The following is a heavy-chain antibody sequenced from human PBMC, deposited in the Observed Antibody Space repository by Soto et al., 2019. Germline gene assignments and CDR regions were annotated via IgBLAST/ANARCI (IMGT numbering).Heavy chain of an antibody. Sequence: QVQLVQFGAEEKKPGASVKVSCKASGYTFTSYAMHWVRQAPGQRLEWMGWIKAGNGNTKCSQKFQDRVTITRDTSASTAYMELSSLRSEDTAVYYCARGESVVGDYWGQGTLVTVSS. CDR3: ARGESVVGDY. J-gene: IGHJ4*02. V-gene: IGHV1-3*05. CDR1: GYTFTSYA. D-gene: IGHD2-15*01. CDR2: IKAGNGNT.